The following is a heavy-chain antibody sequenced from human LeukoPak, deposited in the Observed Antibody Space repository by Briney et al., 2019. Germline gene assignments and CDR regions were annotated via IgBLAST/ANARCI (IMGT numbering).Heavy chain of an antibody. Sequence: PSETLSLTCTVSGGSLRNCYWTWIRQPPGKELEYIGYTYYSGSTYYNPSLRSRVTMSLDTSKNQFSLKLSSVTAADTAVYYCARHIGARLASGYYYYMDVWGKGTTVTVSS. D-gene: IGHD6-6*01. CDR3: ARHIGARLASGYYYYMDV. CDR2: TYYSGST. J-gene: IGHJ6*03. V-gene: IGHV4-59*01. CDR1: GGSLRNCY.